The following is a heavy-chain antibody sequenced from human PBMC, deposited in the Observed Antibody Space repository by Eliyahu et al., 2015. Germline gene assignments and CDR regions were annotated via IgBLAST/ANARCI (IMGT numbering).Heavy chain of an antibody. J-gene: IGHJ4*02. D-gene: IGHD4-23*01. CDR1: GGSINSYY. Sequence: QVQLQESGPGLVKPSETLSLXCTVXGGSINSYYWTWIRQPPGKGLEWIGYIYSRGSTHYNPSLKSRVTMSVDTSKNQFSLKLNSVTAADTAVYYCARGRAYGGNSEIGYWGQGTLVTVSS. CDR2: IYSRGST. CDR3: ARGRAYGGNSEIGY. V-gene: IGHV4-59*01.